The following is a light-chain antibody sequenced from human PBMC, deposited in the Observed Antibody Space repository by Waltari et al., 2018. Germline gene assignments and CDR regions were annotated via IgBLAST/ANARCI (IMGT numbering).Light chain of an antibody. CDR2: ADS. V-gene: IGLV3-1*01. CDR1: HLGSTW. CDR3: QTWDSNIFV. Sequence: SFELTQPSSVSVSPGQTASIPCSVDHLGSTWTSWYQQKAGQSPVLVIYADSERPSGVPGRFSAARSGDTVTLNISGTQDLDEADYYCQTWDSNIFVFGPGTKVTVL. J-gene: IGLJ1*01.